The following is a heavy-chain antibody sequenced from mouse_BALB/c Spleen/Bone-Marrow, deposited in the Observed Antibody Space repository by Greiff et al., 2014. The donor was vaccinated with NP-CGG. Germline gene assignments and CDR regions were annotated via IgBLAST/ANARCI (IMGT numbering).Heavy chain of an antibody. V-gene: IGHV2-3*01. CDR3: RGGPWFAY. CDR1: GFSLTNYG. CDR2: IWGDGST. J-gene: IGHJ3*01. D-gene: IGHD3-3*01. Sequence: VQLQQSGPGLVAPSQSLSITCTVSGFSLTNYGISWVRQPPGKGLEWLGVIWGDGSTNYHSALISRLSISKDNSKSQVLLKLNSLQTDDTATYYCRGGPWFAYWGQGTLVTVSA.